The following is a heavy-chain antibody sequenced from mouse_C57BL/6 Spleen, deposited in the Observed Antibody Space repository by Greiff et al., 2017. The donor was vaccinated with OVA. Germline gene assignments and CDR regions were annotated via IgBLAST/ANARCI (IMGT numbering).Heavy chain of an antibody. CDR3: ARHYYGSRDYAMDY. V-gene: IGHV1-82*01. CDR1: GYAFSSSW. CDR2: IYPGDGDT. J-gene: IGHJ4*01. Sequence: VQLQQSGPELVKPGASVKISCKASGYAFSSSWMNWVKQRPGTGLEWIGRIYPGDGDTNYNGKFKGKATLTADKSSSTAYMQLSSLTSEDSAVYVCARHYYGSRDYAMDYWGQGTSVTVSS. D-gene: IGHD1-1*01.